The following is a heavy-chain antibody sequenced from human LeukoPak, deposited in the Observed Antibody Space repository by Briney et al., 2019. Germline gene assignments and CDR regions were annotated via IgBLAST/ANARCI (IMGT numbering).Heavy chain of an antibody. J-gene: IGHJ6*02. V-gene: IGHV3-23*01. Sequence: GGSLRLSCAASGFTFSNYWMTWVRRAPGKGLQSFASISGSGADTYYTDSVKGRFTISRDNLNNTVYLQMNSLRAEDTAVYYCAKVLGHDSDGYYYYGLHVWGQGTTVTVSS. CDR1: GFTFSNYW. CDR2: ISGSGADT. CDR3: AKVLGHDSDGYYYYGLHV. D-gene: IGHD3-22*01.